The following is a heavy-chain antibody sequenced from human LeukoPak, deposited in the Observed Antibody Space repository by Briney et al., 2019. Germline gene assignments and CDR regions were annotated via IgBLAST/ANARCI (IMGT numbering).Heavy chain of an antibody. CDR2: INAGNGNT. J-gene: IGHJ4*02. CDR3: AREGPLWLRLGEFLY. D-gene: IGHD3-16*01. CDR1: GYTFTSYA. V-gene: IGHV1-3*01. Sequence: ASVKVSCKASGYTFTSYAMHWVRQAPGQRLEWMGWINAGNGNTKYSQKFQGRVTITRDTSASTAYMELSSLRSEDTAVYYCAREGPLWLRLGEFLYWGQGTLVTVSS.